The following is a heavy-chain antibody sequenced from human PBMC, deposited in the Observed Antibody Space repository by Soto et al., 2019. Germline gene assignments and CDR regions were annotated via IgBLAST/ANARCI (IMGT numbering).Heavy chain of an antibody. Sequence: GGSLRLCCTASGFTFGDYAMSWFRQAPGKGLEWVGFIRSKAYGGTTQYAASVKGRFTISRDDSKSIAYLQMNSLKTEDTAVYYCTTNYYDSGSYEVHFDYWGQGTLVTVSS. J-gene: IGHJ4*02. CDR2: IRSKAYGGTT. CDR1: GFTFGDYA. V-gene: IGHV3-49*03. CDR3: TTNYYDSGSYEVHFDY. D-gene: IGHD1-26*01.